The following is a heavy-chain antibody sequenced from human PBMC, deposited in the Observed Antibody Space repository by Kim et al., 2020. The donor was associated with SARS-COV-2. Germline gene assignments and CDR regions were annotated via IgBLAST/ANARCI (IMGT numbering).Heavy chain of an antibody. CDR2: INPADSHS. J-gene: IGHJ6*01. CDR1: GYTFSEYD. D-gene: IGHD2-15*01. Sequence: GESLKISCKGSGYTFSEYDITWVRQMPGKGLEWMGKINPADSHSKYSPSIHGHVTMSIDKSVGTAYLQWLSLTASDTGLYYCARWRSDYSYWDVWGRGTMITVSS. V-gene: IGHV5-10-1*01. CDR3: ARWRSDYSYWDV.